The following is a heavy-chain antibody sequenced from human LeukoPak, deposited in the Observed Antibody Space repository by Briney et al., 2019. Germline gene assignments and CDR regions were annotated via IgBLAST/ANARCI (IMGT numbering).Heavy chain of an antibody. V-gene: IGHV3-9*03. Sequence: GRSLRLSCAASGFTFDDYAMHWVRQAPGKGLEWVSAISCNSGSIGYADSVKGRFTISRDNAKNSLYLQMNSLRAEDMALYYCAKGGIAAAGDLAEYLQHWGQGTLVTVSP. CDR2: ISCNSGSI. CDR3: AKGGIAAAGDLAEYLQH. CDR1: GFTFDDYA. D-gene: IGHD6-13*01. J-gene: IGHJ1*01.